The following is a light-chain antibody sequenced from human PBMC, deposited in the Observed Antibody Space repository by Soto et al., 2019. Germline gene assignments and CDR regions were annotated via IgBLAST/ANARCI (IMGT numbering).Light chain of an antibody. CDR2: KAS. CDR1: QSISPW. V-gene: IGKV1-5*03. J-gene: IGKJ1*01. Sequence: EIQMTQSPSTLSASVGDRVTLTCRASQSISPWLAWYQQRPGKAPKLLIYKASNLEGGVPSRFSGSGSGTEFILTINSLQPDDSATYYCQHYNSYSWTFGQGTKVDI. CDR3: QHYNSYSWT.